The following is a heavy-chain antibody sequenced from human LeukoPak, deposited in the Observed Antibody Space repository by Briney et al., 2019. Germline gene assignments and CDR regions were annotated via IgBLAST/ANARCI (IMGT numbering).Heavy chain of an antibody. V-gene: IGHV4-39*01. CDR3: ARHDGRGGATMGALDY. Sequence: SETLSLTCTVSGGSISSSCYFWGRIRQPPGTGLEWIGSIYYGGSTYYSPSLRSRVTISVDTSKNQFSLNLSTVTAADTAVYYCARHDGRGGATMGALDYWGQGSLVTVSS. CDR2: IYYGGST. J-gene: IGHJ4*02. D-gene: IGHD4/OR15-4a*01. CDR1: GGSISSSCYF.